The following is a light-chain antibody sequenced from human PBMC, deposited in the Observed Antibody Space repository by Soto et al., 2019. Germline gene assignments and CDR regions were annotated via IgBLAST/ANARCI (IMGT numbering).Light chain of an antibody. CDR1: QSISPW. CDR2: DAS. V-gene: IGKV1-5*01. Sequence: DIQMTQSPSALSASVGDRVTITCRASQSISPWLAWYQQKPGKAPKLLIYDASSLESGVPSRFSGSGSGTEFTLTISSLQPDDFATYYCQHYNSYSEAFGQGTKVDIK. J-gene: IGKJ1*01. CDR3: QHYNSYSEA.